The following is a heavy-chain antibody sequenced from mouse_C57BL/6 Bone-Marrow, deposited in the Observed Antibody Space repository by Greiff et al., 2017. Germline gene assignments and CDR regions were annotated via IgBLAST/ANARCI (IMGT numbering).Heavy chain of an antibody. CDR2: ISNGGGST. CDR3: ASPYGYAGFAY. J-gene: IGHJ3*01. CDR1: GFTFSDYY. D-gene: IGHD2-2*01. Sequence: DVMLVESGGGLVQPGGSLKLSCAASGFTFSDYYMYWVRQTPEKRLEWVAYISNGGGSTYYPDTVKGRFTISRDNAKNTLYLQMSRLKSEDTAMYYCASPYGYAGFAYWGQGTLVTVSA. V-gene: IGHV5-12*01.